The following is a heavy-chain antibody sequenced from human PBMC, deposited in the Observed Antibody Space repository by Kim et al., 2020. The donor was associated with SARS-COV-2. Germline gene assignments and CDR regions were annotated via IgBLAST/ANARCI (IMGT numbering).Heavy chain of an antibody. CDR2: IYHSGST. D-gene: IGHD2-8*01. Sequence: SETLSLTCTVSGGSFSSSNWWCWVRQPRGRVEGCLGVIYHSGSTYYTPSLKSRVTISVDKSKNKFSLKLSSVTAADTAVYYGARDCVRCIDSYYYYYGM. CDR1: GGSFSSSNW. CDR3: ARDCVRCIDSYYYYYGM. V-gene: IGHV4-4*02. J-gene: IGHJ6*01.